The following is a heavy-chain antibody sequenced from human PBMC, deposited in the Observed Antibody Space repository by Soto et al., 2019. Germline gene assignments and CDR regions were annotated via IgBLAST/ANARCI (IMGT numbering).Heavy chain of an antibody. V-gene: IGHV4-39*07. Sequence: SETLSLTCTVSGGSISSSSYYWGWIRQPPGKGLEWIGSIYYSGSTYYNPSLKSRVTISVDTSKSQFSLKLTSVTAADTAVYYCARGPTTDKVDFWGQGTLVTVSS. CDR1: GGSISSSSYY. CDR3: ARGPTTDKVDF. CDR2: IYYSGST. D-gene: IGHD4-17*01. J-gene: IGHJ4*02.